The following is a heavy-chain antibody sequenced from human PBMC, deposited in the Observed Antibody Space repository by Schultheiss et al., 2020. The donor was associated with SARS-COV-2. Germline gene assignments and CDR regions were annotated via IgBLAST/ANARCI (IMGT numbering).Heavy chain of an antibody. D-gene: IGHD5-18*01. CDR1: GGSFSGYY. CDR3: AREDTAMVS. Sequence: SETLSLTCAVSGGSFSGYYWSWIRQPPGNRLEWIGYMNYSGRTNNNPSLKSRVTISVDTSKTQFSLKLSSVTAADTAVYYCAREDTAMVSWGQGTLVTVSS. CDR2: MNYSGRT. J-gene: IGHJ4*02. V-gene: IGHV4-59*01.